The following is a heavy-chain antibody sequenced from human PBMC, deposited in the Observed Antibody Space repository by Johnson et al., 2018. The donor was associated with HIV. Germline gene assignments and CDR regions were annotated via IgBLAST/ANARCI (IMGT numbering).Heavy chain of an antibody. CDR2: INQDGSEK. Sequence: VQLVESGGGVVQPGRSLRLSCAASGFTFSSYGMHWVRQAPGKGLEWVANINQDGSEKFYVDSVKGRFTISRDNAKNSLYLQMNSLRAEDTAVYYCARGRPSGSHDAFDIWGQGTMVTVSS. CDR1: GFTFSSYG. J-gene: IGHJ3*02. V-gene: IGHV3-7*03. D-gene: IGHD3-22*01. CDR3: ARGRPSGSHDAFDI.